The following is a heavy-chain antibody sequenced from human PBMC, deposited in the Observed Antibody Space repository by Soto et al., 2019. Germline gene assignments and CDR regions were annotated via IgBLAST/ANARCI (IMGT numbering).Heavy chain of an antibody. CDR1: GYTFTSYG. CDR2: ISAYNGNT. J-gene: IGHJ6*02. Sequence: ASVKVSCKASGYTFTSYGISWVRQAPGQGLEWMGWISAYNGNTNYAQKLQGRVTMTTDTSTSTAYMELRSLRSDDTAVYYCARDRCSSTSCSAYYYYYYGMDVWGQGTTVTVYS. D-gene: IGHD2-2*01. V-gene: IGHV1-18*04. CDR3: ARDRCSSTSCSAYYYYYYGMDV.